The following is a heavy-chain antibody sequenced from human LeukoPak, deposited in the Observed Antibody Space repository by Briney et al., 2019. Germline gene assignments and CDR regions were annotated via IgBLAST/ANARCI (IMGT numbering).Heavy chain of an antibody. CDR2: INPSGGST. Sequence: ASVKVSCKASGGTFSSYAISWVRQAPGQGLEWMGRINPSGGSTSYAQKFQGRVTMTRDTSTSTVYMELSSLRSEDTAVYYCARSPVVSSWYGYWGQGTLVTVSS. J-gene: IGHJ4*02. V-gene: IGHV1-46*01. D-gene: IGHD6-13*01. CDR1: GGTFSSYA. CDR3: ARSPVVSSWYGY.